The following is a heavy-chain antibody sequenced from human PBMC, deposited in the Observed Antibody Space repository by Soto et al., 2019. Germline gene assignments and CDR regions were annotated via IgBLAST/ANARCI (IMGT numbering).Heavy chain of an antibody. CDR2: IYPGDSDT. CDR1: GYSFTSYW. CDR3: AKSTAMVNYYYYGMDV. Sequence: GESVKISCKGSGYSFTSYWIGWVRQMPGKGLEWMGIIYPGDSDTRYSPSFQGQVTISADKSISTAYLQWSSLKASDTAMYYCAKSTAMVNYYYYGMDVWGQGTTVTVSS. V-gene: IGHV5-51*01. J-gene: IGHJ6*02. D-gene: IGHD5-18*01.